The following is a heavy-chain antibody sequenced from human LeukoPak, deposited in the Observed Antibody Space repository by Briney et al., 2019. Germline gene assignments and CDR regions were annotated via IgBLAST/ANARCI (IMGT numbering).Heavy chain of an antibody. J-gene: IGHJ4*02. CDR1: GFTFSSYG. V-gene: IGHV3-23*01. CDR3: AKDKDYYDSSGLFDY. Sequence: GGTLRLSCAASGFTFSSYGMSWVRQAPGKGLEWVSAVSGSGGSTYYADSVKGRFTISRDNSKNTLYLQMNSLRAEDTAVYYCAKDKDYYDSSGLFDYWGQGTLVTVSS. D-gene: IGHD3-22*01. CDR2: VSGSGGST.